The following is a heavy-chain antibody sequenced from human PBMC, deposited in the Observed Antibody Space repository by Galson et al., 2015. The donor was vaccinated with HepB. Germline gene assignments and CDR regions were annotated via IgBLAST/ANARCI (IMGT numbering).Heavy chain of an antibody. J-gene: IGHJ4*02. CDR3: AKDWDRYDYDSSGYHGGIDH. V-gene: IGHV3-30*18. CDR2: ISYDGSNK. D-gene: IGHD3-22*01. Sequence: SLRLSCAASGFTFSSYGMHWVRQAPGKGLEWVAVISYDGSNKYYADSVKGRFTISRDNSKNTLYLQMNRLRAEDTAVYYCAKDWDRYDYDSSGYHGGIDHWGQGTLVTVSS. CDR1: GFTFSSYG.